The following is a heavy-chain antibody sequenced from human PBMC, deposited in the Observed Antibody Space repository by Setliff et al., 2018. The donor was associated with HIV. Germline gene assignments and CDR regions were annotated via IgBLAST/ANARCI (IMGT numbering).Heavy chain of an antibody. V-gene: IGHV4-39*01. CDR2: IYYSGTT. CDR3: ARHYGAVKSVVTVVAKYFPH. CDR1: GGSISRDSFY. Sequence: SETLSLTCTVSGGSISRDSFYWGWFRQPPGEGLEWIGSIYYSGTTYYAPSLETRLTISVDTSTNQFSLKLTSVTAADTAMYYCARHYGAVKSVVTVVAKYFPHWGQGTLVTVS. D-gene: IGHD2-21*02. J-gene: IGHJ1*01.